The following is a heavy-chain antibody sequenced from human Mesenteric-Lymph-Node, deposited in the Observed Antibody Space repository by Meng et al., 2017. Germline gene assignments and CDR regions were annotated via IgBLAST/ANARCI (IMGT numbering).Heavy chain of an antibody. CDR3: ASTSGTYYGPLDS. CDR1: GGSIRSNY. J-gene: IGHJ4*02. Sequence: GSLRLSCTVSGGSIRSNYWSWVRQPPGKGLEWIGYNYYSGSTNYSPSLTSRVTISADTSKNQFSLRLTSVTAADTAVYYCASTSGTYYGPLDSWGQGTLVTVSS. V-gene: IGHV4-59*01. CDR2: NYYSGST. D-gene: IGHD1-26*01.